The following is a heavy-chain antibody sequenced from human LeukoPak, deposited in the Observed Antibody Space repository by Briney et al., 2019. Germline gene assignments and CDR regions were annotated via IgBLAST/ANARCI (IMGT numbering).Heavy chain of an antibody. Sequence: ASVTVSRKASGYTFTIYYMHLMRLAPAPGLEWMGIINPSGGSTSYAQKFQGRDTLTRDTSTSTVYMELSSLRSEDTAVYYCASSDAIAAAGRYFDYWGQGTLVTVS. CDR1: GYTFTIYY. J-gene: IGHJ4*02. D-gene: IGHD6-13*01. V-gene: IGHV1-46*01. CDR3: ASSDAIAAAGRYFDY. CDR2: INPSGGST.